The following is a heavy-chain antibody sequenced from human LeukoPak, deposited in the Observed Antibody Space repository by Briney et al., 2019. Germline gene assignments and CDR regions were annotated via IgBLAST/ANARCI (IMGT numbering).Heavy chain of an antibody. Sequence: ASVKVSCKASGYTFTGYYMHWVRQAPGQGLEWMGWINPNSGGTNYAQKFQGRVTMTRDTSISTAYMELSRLRSDDTAVYYCARDSSGWTYGMDVWSQGTTVTVSS. CDR1: GYTFTGYY. CDR2: INPNSGGT. D-gene: IGHD6-19*01. CDR3: ARDSSGWTYGMDV. V-gene: IGHV1-2*02. J-gene: IGHJ6*02.